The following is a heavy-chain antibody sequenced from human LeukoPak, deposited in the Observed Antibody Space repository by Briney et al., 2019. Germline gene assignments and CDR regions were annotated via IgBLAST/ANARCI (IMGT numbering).Heavy chain of an antibody. CDR3: ARHERLLSFLK. D-gene: IGHD3-3*01. CDR2: ISASGDAT. J-gene: IGHJ4*02. V-gene: IGHV3-23*01. CDR1: GFTFSSYG. Sequence: GGSLRLSCAASGFTFSSYGMSWVRQAPGKGLECVSIISASGDATKYADSVEGRFTISRDNSKNTLYLQMNSLRAEDTAIYYCARHERLLSFLKWGQGTLVTVST.